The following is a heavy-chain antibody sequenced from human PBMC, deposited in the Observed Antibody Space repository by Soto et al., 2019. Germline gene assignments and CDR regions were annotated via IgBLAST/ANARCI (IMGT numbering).Heavy chain of an antibody. V-gene: IGHV1-18*01. CDR3: ARCIQGDYYYGMDV. Sequence: QAQLVQSGAEVKKPGASVKVSCKASGYTFYSHSISWVRQAPGQGLEWMGRINGDYGNTQYAQKFRGRVTMTTDTSTTTVYMELTNLRSDDTAVYYCARCIQGDYYYGMDVWGQGTTVTCSS. CDR1: GYTFYSHS. CDR2: INGDYGNT. D-gene: IGHD5-18*01. J-gene: IGHJ6*02.